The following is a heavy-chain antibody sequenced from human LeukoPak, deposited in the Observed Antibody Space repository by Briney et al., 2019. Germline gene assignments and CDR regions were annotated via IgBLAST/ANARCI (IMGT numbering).Heavy chain of an antibody. V-gene: IGHV3-30*18. Sequence: WGSLRLSWAASGFTFRSYGMHWVRQAPGKGGEWVAGISYDGSNKYYADSVKGRFTIYRANSKTTLSLHMNSLRAEDTAVYSCAKDRGYSYEYPFDYWGPGTLVTVSS. J-gene: IGHJ4*02. CDR3: AKDRGYSYEYPFDY. CDR1: GFTFRSYG. CDR2: ISYDGSNK. D-gene: IGHD5-18*01.